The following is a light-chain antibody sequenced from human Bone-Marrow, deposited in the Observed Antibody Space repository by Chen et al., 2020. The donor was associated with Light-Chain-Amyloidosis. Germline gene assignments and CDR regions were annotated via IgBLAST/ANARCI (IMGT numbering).Light chain of an antibody. Sequence: SSVLTQPSSVSLAPGQTATIACGGNNIGSTSVHWYQQTPGQAPLLVVYDDSDRPSGIPERLSGSNSENTATLTISRVEAGDEADYYCQVWDRSSDRPVFGGGTKLTVL. J-gene: IGLJ3*02. CDR2: DDS. V-gene: IGLV3-21*02. CDR3: QVWDRSSDRPV. CDR1: NIGSTS.